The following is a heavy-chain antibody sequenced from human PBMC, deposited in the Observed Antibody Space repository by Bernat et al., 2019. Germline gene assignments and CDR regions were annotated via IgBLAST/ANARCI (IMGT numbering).Heavy chain of an antibody. Sequence: VQLVESGGGVVQPGRSLRLSCAASGFTFDDYAMHWVRQAPGKGLEWVSGISWNSGSIGYADSVKGRFTISRDNAKNSLYLQMNSLRAEDTALYYCAKVTMYYDSSGFDYWGQGTLVTVSS. J-gene: IGHJ4*02. CDR1: GFTFDDYA. D-gene: IGHD3-22*01. CDR2: ISWNSGSI. V-gene: IGHV3-9*01. CDR3: AKVTMYYDSSGFDY.